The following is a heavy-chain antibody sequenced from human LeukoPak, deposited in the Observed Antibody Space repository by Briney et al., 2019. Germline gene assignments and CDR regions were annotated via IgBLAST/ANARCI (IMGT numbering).Heavy chain of an antibody. CDR3: ARVGGAARSYFDY. D-gene: IGHD6-6*01. V-gene: IGHV1-69*05. CDR1: GGTFSSYA. Sequence: SVKVSCKASGGTFSSYAISWVRQAPGQGLEWMGGIIPIFGTANSAQKFQGRVTITTDESTSTAYMELSSLRSEDTAVYYCARVGGAARSYFDYWGQGTLVTVSS. CDR2: IIPIFGTA. J-gene: IGHJ4*02.